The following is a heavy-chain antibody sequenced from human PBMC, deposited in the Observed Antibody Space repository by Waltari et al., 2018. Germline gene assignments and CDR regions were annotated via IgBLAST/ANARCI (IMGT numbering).Heavy chain of an antibody. J-gene: IGHJ4*02. CDR1: GYTFTGYY. Sequence: QVQLVQSGAEVKKPGVSVKVSCNASGYTFTGYYMTWVRQAPGQGLEWMGRINPNSGGTNYAQKFQGRVTMTRDTSISTAYMELSRLRSDDTAVYYCARDHWAVTTVTIYDYWGQGTLVTVSS. D-gene: IGHD4-17*01. CDR3: ARDHWAVTTVTIYDY. V-gene: IGHV1-2*06. CDR2: INPNSGGT.